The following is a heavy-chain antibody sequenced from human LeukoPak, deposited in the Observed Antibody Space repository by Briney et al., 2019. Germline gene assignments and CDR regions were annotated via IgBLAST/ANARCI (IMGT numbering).Heavy chain of an antibody. J-gene: IGHJ2*01. CDR1: GGSISSYY. V-gene: IGHV4-59*08. Sequence: SETLSLTCTVSGGSISSYYWSWIRQPPGEGLEWIGSIYYTGSTNYNPSLKSRVTISVDTSKNQFSLKLSSVTAADTAVYYCARRQLGILWYFDLWGRGTLVTVSS. CDR2: IYYTGST. CDR3: ARRQLGILWYFDL. D-gene: IGHD7-27*01.